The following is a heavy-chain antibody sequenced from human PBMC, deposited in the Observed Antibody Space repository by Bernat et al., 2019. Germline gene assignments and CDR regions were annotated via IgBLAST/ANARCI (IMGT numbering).Heavy chain of an antibody. CDR2: IKEDGNEK. J-gene: IGHJ4*02. CDR1: GFTFSSYW. D-gene: IGHD2-15*01. Sequence: EVQLVESGGGLVQPGGSLRLSCAASGFTFSSYWMSWIRQAPGKGLEWVANIKEDGNEKYYVDSVRGRFTISRDNAKELLYLQMNSLRPEDTAVYYCARPLGYCSGGSCYPWGYWGQGTLVTVSS. CDR3: ARPLGYCSGGSCYPWGY. V-gene: IGHV3-7*03.